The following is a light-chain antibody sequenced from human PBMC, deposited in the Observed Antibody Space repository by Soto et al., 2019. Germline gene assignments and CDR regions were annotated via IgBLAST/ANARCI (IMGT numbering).Light chain of an antibody. CDR3: SSYTSGSTWV. J-gene: IGLJ3*02. Sequence: QSALTQPASVSGSPGQTITISCTGTSSDVGGYNYVSWYQQHPGKAPKLMIYEVSNRPSGASNRFSGSKSGSTASLTSSGLQAEDEADYDCSSYTSGSTWVFGGGTKLT. CDR2: EVS. CDR1: SSDVGGYNY. V-gene: IGLV2-14*01.